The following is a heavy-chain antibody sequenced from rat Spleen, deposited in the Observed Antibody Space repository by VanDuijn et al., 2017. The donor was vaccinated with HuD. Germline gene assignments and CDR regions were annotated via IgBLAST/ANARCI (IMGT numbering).Heavy chain of an antibody. CDR2: ISYDGETT. Sequence: EVQLVESGGGLVQPGRSLKLSCADSGFTFSDYGMAWISQAPKKGLEWVAYISYDGETTYHRNSVTGRFTISRDNAKSTLYLQMDSLRSEDTATYYCATSPYYWYFDFWGPGTMVTVSS. V-gene: IGHV5S10*01. CDR1: GFTFSDYG. CDR3: ATSPYYWYFDF. J-gene: IGHJ1*01.